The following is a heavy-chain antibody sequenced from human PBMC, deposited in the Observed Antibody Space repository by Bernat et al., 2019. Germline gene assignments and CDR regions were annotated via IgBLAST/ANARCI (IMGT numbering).Heavy chain of an antibody. CDR3: ARYQGVEHYADY. J-gene: IGHJ4*02. D-gene: IGHD4-17*01. Sequence: QVQLVESGGGVVQPGRSLRLSCAASGFTFSSYAMHWVRQAPGKGLEWVAVISYDGSNKYYADSVKGRFTISRDNSKNTLYLQMNSLRAEDTAVYYCARYQGVEHYADYWGQGPLVT. CDR2: ISYDGSNK. CDR1: GFTFSSYA. V-gene: IGHV3-30*01.